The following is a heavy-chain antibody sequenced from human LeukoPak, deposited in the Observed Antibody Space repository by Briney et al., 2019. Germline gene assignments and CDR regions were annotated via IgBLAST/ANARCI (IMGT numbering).Heavy chain of an antibody. D-gene: IGHD3-22*01. J-gene: IGHJ4*02. V-gene: IGHV3-48*01. CDR3: VKDYSSGYYYFDY. CDR2: FNNVDKTI. Sequence: GGSLRLSCAASGFTFSSYSMNWVRQAPGKGPEWVSYFNNVDKTIQHADSVKGRFTISSDNSKNTLYLQMNSLRAEDTAIYYCVKDYSSGYYYFDYWGQGTLVTVSS. CDR1: GFTFSSYS.